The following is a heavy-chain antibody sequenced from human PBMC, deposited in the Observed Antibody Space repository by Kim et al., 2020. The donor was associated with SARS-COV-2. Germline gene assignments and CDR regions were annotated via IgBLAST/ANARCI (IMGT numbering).Heavy chain of an antibody. Sequence: SETLSLTCTVSGGSISSSSYYWGWIRQPPGKGLEWIGSIYYSGSTYYNPSLKSRVTISVDTSKNQFSLKLSSVTAADTAVYYCARDSPGSCSSTSCYNGFYYGMDVWGQGTTVTVSS. J-gene: IGHJ6*02. V-gene: IGHV4-39*07. D-gene: IGHD2-2*02. CDR3: ARDSPGSCSSTSCYNGFYYGMDV. CDR2: IYYSGST. CDR1: GGSISSSSYY.